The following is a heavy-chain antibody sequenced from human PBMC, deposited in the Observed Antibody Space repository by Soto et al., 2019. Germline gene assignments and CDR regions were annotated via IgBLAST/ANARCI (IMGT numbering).Heavy chain of an antibody. CDR1: GCTISTSSYH. J-gene: IGHJ6*02. Sequence: SETLSLTSTVSGCTISTSSYHGGWIRQPPGKGLEWIGSIYYSGSTYYNPSLKSRVTISVDTSKNQFSLKLSSVTAADTAVYYCARLYGDYTKFTYYYYGMDVWGQGTTVT. V-gene: IGHV4-39*01. CDR2: IYYSGST. CDR3: ARLYGDYTKFTYYYYGMDV. D-gene: IGHD4-17*01.